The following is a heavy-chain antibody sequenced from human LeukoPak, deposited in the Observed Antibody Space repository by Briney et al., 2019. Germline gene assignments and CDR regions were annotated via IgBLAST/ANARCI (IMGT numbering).Heavy chain of an antibody. CDR1: GGSISSYY. CDR2: IHFSGST. CDR3: ARPNPVGYCSGGSCSRAGYFQH. J-gene: IGHJ1*01. D-gene: IGHD2-15*01. Sequence: SETLSLTCTVSGGSISSYYWSWIRQPPGKGLEWIGYIHFSGSTSYNPSLKSRVTISVDTSKNHFSLKLSSVTAADTAVYYCARPNPVGYCSGGSCSRAGYFQHWGQGTLATVSS. V-gene: IGHV4-59*12.